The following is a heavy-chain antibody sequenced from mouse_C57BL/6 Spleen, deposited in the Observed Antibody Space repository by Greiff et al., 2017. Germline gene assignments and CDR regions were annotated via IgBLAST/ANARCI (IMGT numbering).Heavy chain of an antibody. J-gene: IGHJ2*01. Sequence: EVQLQESGPGLVKPSQSLSLTCSVTGYSITSGYYWNWIRQFPGNKLEWMGYISYDGSNNYNPSLKNRISITRDTSKNQFFLKLNSVTTEDTATYYCARVEELLFDYWGQGTTLTVSS. CDR1: GYSITSGYY. V-gene: IGHV3-6*01. CDR3: ARVEELLFDY. CDR2: ISYDGSN.